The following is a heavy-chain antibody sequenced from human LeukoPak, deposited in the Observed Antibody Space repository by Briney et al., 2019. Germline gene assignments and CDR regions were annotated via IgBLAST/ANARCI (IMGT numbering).Heavy chain of an antibody. CDR3: AKNVRDTGTFDY. Sequence: ASVKVSCKASGYTFTYRYLHWVRQAPGQGLEWMGWMNPNSGNTGYAQRFQGRVTMTRDTSISTAYMELNSLTSEDTAVYYCAKNVRDTGTFDYWGQGTLVTVSS. CDR2: MNPNSGNT. CDR1: GYTFTYRY. V-gene: IGHV1-8*02. J-gene: IGHJ4*02. D-gene: IGHD5-18*01.